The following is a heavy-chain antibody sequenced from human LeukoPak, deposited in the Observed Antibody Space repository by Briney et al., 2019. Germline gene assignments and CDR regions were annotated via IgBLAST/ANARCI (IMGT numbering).Heavy chain of an antibody. J-gene: IGHJ3*02. CDR3: ARGPRYCSSTSCYSGNAFDI. Sequence: VKVSCKASGGTFSSYAISWVRQAPGQGLELMGRIIPILGIANYAQKFQGRVTITADKSTSTAYMELSSLRSEDTAVYYCARGPRYCSSTSCYSGNAFDIWGQGTMVTVSS. D-gene: IGHD2-2*01. V-gene: IGHV1-69*04. CDR1: GGTFSSYA. CDR2: IIPILGIA.